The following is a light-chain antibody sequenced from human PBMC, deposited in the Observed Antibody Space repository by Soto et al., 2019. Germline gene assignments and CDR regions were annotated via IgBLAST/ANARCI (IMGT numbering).Light chain of an antibody. CDR3: CSYTSDLTPYV. CDR2: GVT. V-gene: IGLV2-14*03. J-gene: IGLJ1*01. Sequence: QSALTQPASVSGSPGQSITISCTGTSSDIGGHDDVSWYQQHPGKVPKLLLYGVTDRPSGVSDRFSGSKSGNVASLTISGRQAEDEADYYCCSYTSDLTPYVFGTGTKVTVL. CDR1: SSDIGGHDD.